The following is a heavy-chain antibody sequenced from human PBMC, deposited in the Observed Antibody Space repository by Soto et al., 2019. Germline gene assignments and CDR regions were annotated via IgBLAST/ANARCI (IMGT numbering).Heavy chain of an antibody. J-gene: IGHJ4*02. V-gene: IGHV4-59*01. CDR3: ARDGYDGSGSPYPAY. CDR2: IYYLGST. Sequence: SETLSLTCSVSGGSMSEYFWSWSRQSPGKGLEWIGYIYYLGSTDYNPSLKSRVTISVDTSKRQFSLRLTSVTAADTAVYYCARDGYDGSGSPYPAYWGPGTQVTVSS. D-gene: IGHD3-10*01. CDR1: GGSMSEYF.